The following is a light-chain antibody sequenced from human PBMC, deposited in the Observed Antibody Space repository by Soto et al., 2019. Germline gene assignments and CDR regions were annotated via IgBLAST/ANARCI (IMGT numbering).Light chain of an antibody. CDR3: QQYGSSPLT. V-gene: IGKV3-20*01. CDR1: KSVSSSY. Sequence: EIVLTQSPGTLSLSPGERATLSCRASKSVSSSYLAWYQQKPGQAPRLLIYGASSRATGIPDRFSGSGSGKDFSLTSSKLEPEDFAVYYCQQYGSSPLTFGRGTKVEIK. J-gene: IGKJ1*01. CDR2: GAS.